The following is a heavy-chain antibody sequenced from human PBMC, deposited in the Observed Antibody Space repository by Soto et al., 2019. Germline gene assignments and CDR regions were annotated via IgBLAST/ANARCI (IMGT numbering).Heavy chain of an antibody. Sequence: QIELVQSGAEVTKSGASVKVSCKTSGYTFAEFYVHWVRQDPGQGLEWMGWINPNTGGTHYAVKFQDRVTMTRDTSIRTAYMELARLRSDDTATYYCARDGNYYTSGEGHWFDPWGQGTLITVSP. CDR1: GYTFAEFY. D-gene: IGHD2-15*01. CDR2: INPNTGGT. CDR3: ARDGNYYTSGEGHWFDP. J-gene: IGHJ5*02. V-gene: IGHV1-2*02.